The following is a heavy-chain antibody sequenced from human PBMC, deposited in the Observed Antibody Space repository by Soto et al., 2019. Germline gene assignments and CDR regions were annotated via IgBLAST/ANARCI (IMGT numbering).Heavy chain of an antibody. V-gene: IGHV6-1*01. D-gene: IGHD3-9*01. CDR3: ASAGVTLFTLVPRFDH. J-gene: IGHJ4*02. Sequence: SQTLSLTCAISGDSVSSTTAAWNWIRRSPSGGLEWLGRTFYRSKWNFDFGISVKSRISISPDTSKNEFSLQLKSVTPEDTAVYYCASAGVTLFTLVPRFDHWGQGTTVTVYS. CDR1: GDSVSSTTAA. CDR2: TFYRSKWNF.